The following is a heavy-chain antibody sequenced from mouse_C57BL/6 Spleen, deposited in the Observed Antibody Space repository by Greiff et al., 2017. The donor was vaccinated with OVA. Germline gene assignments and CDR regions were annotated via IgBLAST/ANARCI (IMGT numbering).Heavy chain of an antibody. D-gene: IGHD1-1*01. J-gene: IGHJ1*03. V-gene: IGHV1-64*01. CDR1: GYTFTSYW. CDR3: ASLYYGSSYPYWYFDV. CDR2: IHPNSGST. Sequence: QVQLQQPGAELVKPGASVKLSCKASGYTFTSYWMHWVKQRPGQGLEWIGMIHPNSGSTNYNEKFKSKATLTVDKSSSTAYMQLSSLTSEDSAVYYCASLYYGSSYPYWYFDVWGTGTTVTVSS.